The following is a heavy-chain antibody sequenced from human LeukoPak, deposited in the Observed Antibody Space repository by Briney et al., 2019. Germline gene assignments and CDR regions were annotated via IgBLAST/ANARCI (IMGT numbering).Heavy chain of an antibody. J-gene: IGHJ1*01. CDR2: IDRGGST. D-gene: IGHD6-6*01. CDR1: GFTVSSNY. CDR3: ARDGPSMSIQH. V-gene: IGHV3-66*01. Sequence: GGSLRLSCAASGFTVSSNYMSWVRQAPGKGLEWVSIIDRGGSTNYADSVKGRFTISRDNSKNTLYLQMNSLRAEETAVYYCARDGPSMSIQHWGQGTLVTVSS.